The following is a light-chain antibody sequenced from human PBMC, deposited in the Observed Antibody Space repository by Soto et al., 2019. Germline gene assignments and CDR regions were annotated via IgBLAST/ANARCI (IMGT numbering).Light chain of an antibody. J-gene: IGLJ2*01. CDR1: SSDVGGYNF. V-gene: IGLV2-14*03. CDR2: DVS. CDR3: TSYTTSSTVV. Sequence: QSALTQPASVSGSPGQSITISCTGTSSDVGGYNFVSWYQQHPGKAPKVMIYDVSDRPSGVSDRFSGSKSGNTASLTISGLQAEDEAHDYCTSYTTSSTVVFGGGTKVTVL.